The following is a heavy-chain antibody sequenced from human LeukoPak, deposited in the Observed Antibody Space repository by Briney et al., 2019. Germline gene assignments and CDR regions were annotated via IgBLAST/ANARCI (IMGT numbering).Heavy chain of an antibody. CDR2: IKQAESER. J-gene: IGHJ6*02. Sequence: GGSLRLSCAGSGFSISNYWMSWVRQAPGKGLEWVANIKQAESERFYVDSVKDRFIISRENAENSVYLQMNSLRDEDTAVYYCARGRFNYGWGMVVWGQGTTVIVSS. V-gene: IGHV3-7*01. CDR1: GFSISNYW. D-gene: IGHD5-18*01. CDR3: ARGRFNYGWGMVV.